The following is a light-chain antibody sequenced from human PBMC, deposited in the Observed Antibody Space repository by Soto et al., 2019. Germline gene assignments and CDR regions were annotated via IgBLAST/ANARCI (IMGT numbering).Light chain of an antibody. Sequence: IQLTQSPSVLSPSVCPRVTITCRVSQGISTVLAWYQQHPGTAPKLLIYDSSILQSGVPSRFSGSGSGTEFTLTINNLQPEDFATYYCQQVNNYPLTFGGGTKVDI. V-gene: IGKV1-9*01. CDR3: QQVNNYPLT. CDR1: QGISTV. CDR2: DSS. J-gene: IGKJ4*01.